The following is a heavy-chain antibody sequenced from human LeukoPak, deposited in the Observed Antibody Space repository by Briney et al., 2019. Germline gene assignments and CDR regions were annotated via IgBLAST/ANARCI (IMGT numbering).Heavy chain of an antibody. D-gene: IGHD5-12*01. CDR2: IRDKAYGGTT. CDR3: PRVLGNSGYFYFDY. CDR1: GFTFGDYA. Sequence: PGGSLRLSCIASGFTFGDYAMSWFRQAPGKGLEWVGFIRDKAYGGTTEYAASVRGRFTFSRDDSKSLAYLQMNSLKTEDTADYHCPRVLGNSGYFYFDYWGQGTLVTASS. J-gene: IGHJ4*02. V-gene: IGHV3-49*03.